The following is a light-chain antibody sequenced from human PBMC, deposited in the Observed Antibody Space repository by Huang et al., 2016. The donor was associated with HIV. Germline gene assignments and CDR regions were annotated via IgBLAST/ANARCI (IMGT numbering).Light chain of an antibody. Sequence: ENLMMQSPSTLSVSPGESATLSCRASQSVFKNLAWYQQKPGQAPKLLISGSSTRAAGIPARFSGSESGTDFTLTISSLQSEDFAVYYCQQYNTSPRTFGQGTKVEV. CDR2: GSS. CDR3: QQYNTSPRT. V-gene: IGKV3-15*01. CDR1: QSVFKN. J-gene: IGKJ1*01.